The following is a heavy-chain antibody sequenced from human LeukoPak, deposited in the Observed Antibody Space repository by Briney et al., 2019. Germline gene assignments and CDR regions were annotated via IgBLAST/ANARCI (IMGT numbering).Heavy chain of an antibody. CDR1: GFTFSRST. Sequence: GGSLRLSCVASGFTFSRSTMDWVRRAPGKGLEWVSSISGTSGYIYYADSVKGRFTISRDNAKNSLYLQMNSLRAEDTAVYYCARGADYWGQGTLVTVSS. CDR2: ISGTSGYI. J-gene: IGHJ4*02. CDR3: ARGADY. V-gene: IGHV3-21*01.